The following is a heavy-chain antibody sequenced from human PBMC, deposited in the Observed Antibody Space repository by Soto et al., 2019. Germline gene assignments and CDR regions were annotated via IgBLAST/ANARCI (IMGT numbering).Heavy chain of an antibody. CDR2: ISGSGGGT. D-gene: IGHD6-19*01. Sequence: PGGSLRLSCAASGFTFSSYAMTWVRQAPGKGLEWVSAISGSGGGTYYADSVKGRFTISRDNSKNTLYLQMNSLRAEDTAVYYCAKDLLGVYSGWYPWGQGTLVTVSS. CDR3: AKDLLGVYSGWYP. V-gene: IGHV3-23*01. J-gene: IGHJ5*02. CDR1: GFTFSSYA.